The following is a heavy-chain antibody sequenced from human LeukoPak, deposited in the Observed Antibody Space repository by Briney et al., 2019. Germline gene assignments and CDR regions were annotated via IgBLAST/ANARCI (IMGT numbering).Heavy chain of an antibody. CDR3: ARFLGIGSQRYYFDS. D-gene: IGHD6-19*01. CDR1: GDSVSSNSAA. CDR2: TYYRSKWYH. Sequence: KPSQTLSLTCAISGDSVSSNSAAWSWIRQSPSRGLEWLGRTYYRSKWYHDYAVSVRSRVSVNPDTSKNQFSLQLNSVTPEDTAVYYCARFLGIGSQRYYFDSWGQGTLVTVSS. V-gene: IGHV6-1*01. J-gene: IGHJ4*02.